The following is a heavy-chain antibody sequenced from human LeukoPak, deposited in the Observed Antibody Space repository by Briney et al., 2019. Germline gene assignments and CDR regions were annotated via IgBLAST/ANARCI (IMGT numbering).Heavy chain of an antibody. J-gene: IGHJ5*02. Sequence: GGSLTLSCAASGFTFSSYAMSWVRQAPGKGLEWVSAISGSGGSTYYADSVKGRFTISRDNSKNTLYLQMNSLRTEDTAVYYCARDPYCSGGSCYGWSDPWGQGTLVTVSS. CDR2: ISGSGGST. CDR3: ARDPYCSGGSCYGWSDP. CDR1: GFTFSSYA. D-gene: IGHD2-15*01. V-gene: IGHV3-23*01.